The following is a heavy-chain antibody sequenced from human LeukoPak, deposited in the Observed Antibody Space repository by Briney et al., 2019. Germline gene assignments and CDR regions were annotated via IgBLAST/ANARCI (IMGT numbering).Heavy chain of an antibody. Sequence: PSETLSLTCVVYGGSFSGYHWSWIRQSPGKGLEWIGEINHRGSTYYNPSLKSRVTISVDTSKNQFSLKLSSVTAADTAVYYCARHHSSGYYRDAFEIWGQGTMLTVSS. CDR2: INHRGST. CDR1: GGSFSGYH. V-gene: IGHV4-34*01. D-gene: IGHD3-22*01. J-gene: IGHJ3*02. CDR3: ARHHSSGYYRDAFEI.